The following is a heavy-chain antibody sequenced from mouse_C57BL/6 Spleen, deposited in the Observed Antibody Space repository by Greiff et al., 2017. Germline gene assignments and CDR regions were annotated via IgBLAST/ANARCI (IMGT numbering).Heavy chain of an antibody. CDR2: IYPGSGNT. CDR1: GYSFTSYY. J-gene: IGHJ1*03. Sequence: VKLMESGPELVKPGASVKISCKASGYSFTSYYIHWVKQRPGQGLEWIGWIYPGSGNTKYNEKFKGKATLTADTSSSTAYMQLSSLTSEDSAVYYCARWGGPHGYFDVWGTGTTVTVSS. D-gene: IGHD1-1*02. CDR3: ARWGGPHGYFDV. V-gene: IGHV1-66*01.